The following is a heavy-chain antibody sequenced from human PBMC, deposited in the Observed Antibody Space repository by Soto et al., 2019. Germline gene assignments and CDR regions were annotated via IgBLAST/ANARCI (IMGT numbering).Heavy chain of an antibody. Sequence: PSETLSLTCTVSGGSISSSSYYWGWIRQPPGKGLEWIGSIYYSGSTYYNPSLKSRVTISVDNSKNTLYLQMNTLRAEDTAVYYCAKVAWYDSDPDWGQGTLVTVSS. CDR2: IYYSGST. V-gene: IGHV4-39*07. J-gene: IGHJ4*02. D-gene: IGHD3-22*01. CDR1: GGSISSSSYY. CDR3: AKVAWYDSDPD.